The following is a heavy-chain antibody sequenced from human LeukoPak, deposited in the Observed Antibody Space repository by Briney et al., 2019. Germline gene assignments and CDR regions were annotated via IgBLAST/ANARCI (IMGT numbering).Heavy chain of an antibody. D-gene: IGHD4-17*01. Sequence: PGGSLRLSCAASGFTFSSYEMNWARQAPGKGLEWVSYISSSGSTIYYADSVKGRFTISRDNAKNSLYLQMNSLRAEDTAVYYCARWNDYGETFDYWGQGTLVTVSS. V-gene: IGHV3-48*03. CDR3: ARWNDYGETFDY. CDR2: ISSSGSTI. CDR1: GFTFSSYE. J-gene: IGHJ4*02.